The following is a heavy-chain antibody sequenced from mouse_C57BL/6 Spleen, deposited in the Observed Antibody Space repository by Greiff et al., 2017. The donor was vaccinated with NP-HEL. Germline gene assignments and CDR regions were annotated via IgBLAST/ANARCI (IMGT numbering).Heavy chain of an antibody. J-gene: IGHJ4*01. CDR2: ISYSGST. CDR1: GYSITSGYD. D-gene: IGHD1-1*01. V-gene: IGHV3-1*01. Sequence: EVQLQQSGPGMVKPSQSLSLTCTVTGYSITSGYDWHWIRHFPGNKLEWMGYISYSGSTNCNPSLKSRISITHDTSKNHFFLKLNSVTTEDTATYYCATYGSRGYAMDYWGQGTSVTVSS. CDR3: ATYGSRGYAMDY.